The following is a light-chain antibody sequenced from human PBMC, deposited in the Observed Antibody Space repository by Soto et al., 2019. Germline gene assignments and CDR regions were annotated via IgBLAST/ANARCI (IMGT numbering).Light chain of an antibody. CDR2: EVS. V-gene: IGLV2-23*02. CDR1: SSDVGSYNL. J-gene: IGLJ1*01. Sequence: QSVRTQPASVSGSPGESISISCTGNSSDVGSYNLVSWYQQHPGKAPKLMIYEVSKRPSGVSNRFSGSKSGNTASLTISGLQAEDEADYYCCSYAGSSTYVFGTGTKVTVL. CDR3: CSYAGSSTYV.